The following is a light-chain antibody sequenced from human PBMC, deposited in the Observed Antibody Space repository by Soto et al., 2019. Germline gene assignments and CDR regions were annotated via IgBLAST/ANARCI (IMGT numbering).Light chain of an antibody. V-gene: IGKV3D-15*01. Sequence: EIVLTQSPGTLSLSPGERATLSCRASQSVISYLAWYQQKRGQAPRLXIYDASNRDTGIPARFSGSGAGTECTLTISSLQSEDVAVDYCQQYNNWTITFGQGTRLEIK. CDR1: QSVISY. CDR3: QQYNNWTIT. J-gene: IGKJ5*01. CDR2: DAS.